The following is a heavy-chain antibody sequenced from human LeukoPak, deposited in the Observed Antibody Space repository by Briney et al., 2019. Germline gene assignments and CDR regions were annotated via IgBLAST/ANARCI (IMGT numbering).Heavy chain of an antibody. Sequence: HPGRSLRLSCAASGFTISSYAMHWVRQAPGKGPEWVANMKQDASEKYYFGALNGRFTIFRDNAKNSLYLQMNTLTVEDTALYFCVRDRNPRHSYFDLWGQGTLVTVSS. J-gene: IGHJ4*02. V-gene: IGHV3-7*01. D-gene: IGHD1-1*01. CDR1: GFTISSYA. CDR2: MKQDASEK. CDR3: VRDRNPRHSYFDL.